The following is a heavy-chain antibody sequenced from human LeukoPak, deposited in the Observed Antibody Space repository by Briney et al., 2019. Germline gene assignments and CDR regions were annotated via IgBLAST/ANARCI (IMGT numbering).Heavy chain of an antibody. J-gene: IGHJ5*02. CDR1: GGSISSYY. Sequence: SETLSLTCTVSGGSISSYYWSWIRQPPGKGLEWIGYIYYTGSTNYNPSLRSRVTISLDTSKNQFSLRVNSVTAADTAVYYCARRPTVTPNWFDPWGQGALVTVSS. CDR2: IYYTGST. D-gene: IGHD4-17*01. CDR3: ARRPTVTPNWFDP. V-gene: IGHV4-59*08.